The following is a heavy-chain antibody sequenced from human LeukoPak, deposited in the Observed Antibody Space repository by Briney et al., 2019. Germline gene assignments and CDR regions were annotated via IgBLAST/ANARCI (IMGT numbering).Heavy chain of an antibody. Sequence: PGGSLRLSCAASGFTFSSYAVHWVRQAPGKGLEWVSSISGSAISTYYSDSVKGQFSISRDNSKNTLYLQMNSLRAEDTAVYYCAKQLEQWPRTPIDYWGQGTLVTVSS. CDR2: ISGSAIST. CDR1: GFTFSSYA. J-gene: IGHJ4*02. V-gene: IGHV3-23*01. CDR3: AKQLEQWPRTPIDY. D-gene: IGHD6-19*01.